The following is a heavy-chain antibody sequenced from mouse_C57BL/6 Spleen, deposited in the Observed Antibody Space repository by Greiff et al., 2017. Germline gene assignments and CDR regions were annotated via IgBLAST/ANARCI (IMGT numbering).Heavy chain of an antibody. V-gene: IGHV6-3*01. CDR2: IRLKSGNYAT. CDR3: TGGNYYGSSSYWYFDV. D-gene: IGHD1-1*01. J-gene: IGHJ1*03. CDR1: GFTFSNYW. Sequence: EVKLVESGGGLVQPGGSMKLSCVASGFTFSNYWMNWVRQSPEKGLEWVAQIRLKSGNYATHYAESVKGRFTISREDSKRSVYLQMNNLRAEDTVIYYCTGGNYYGSSSYWYFDVWGTGTTVTVSS.